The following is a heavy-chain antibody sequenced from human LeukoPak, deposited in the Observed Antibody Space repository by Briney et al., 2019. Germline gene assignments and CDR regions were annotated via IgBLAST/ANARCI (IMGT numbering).Heavy chain of an antibody. CDR1: GFTFSSYA. CDR3: ARPLRSGSDAFDI. V-gene: IGHV3-30-3*01. D-gene: IGHD5-12*01. Sequence: GGSLRLSCAASGFTFSSYAMHWVRQAPGKGLEWVAVISYDGSNKYYADSVKGRFTISRDNAKNSLYLQMNSLRAEDTAVYYCARPLRSGSDAFDIWGQGTMVTVSS. CDR2: ISYDGSNK. J-gene: IGHJ3*02.